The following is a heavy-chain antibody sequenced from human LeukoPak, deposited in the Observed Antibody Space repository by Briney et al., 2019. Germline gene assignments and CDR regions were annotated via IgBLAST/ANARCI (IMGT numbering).Heavy chain of an antibody. J-gene: IGHJ6*03. CDR2: ISAYNGNT. D-gene: IGHD1-14*01. CDR1: GYTFTSYG. Sequence: ASVKVSCKASGYTFTSYGISWVRQAPGQGPEWMGWISAYNGNTNYAQKLQGRVTMTTDTSTSTAYMELRSLRSEDTAVYYCAVPGGYKGYYYYMDVWGKGTTVTVSS. CDR3: AVPGGYKGYYYYMDV. V-gene: IGHV1-18*01.